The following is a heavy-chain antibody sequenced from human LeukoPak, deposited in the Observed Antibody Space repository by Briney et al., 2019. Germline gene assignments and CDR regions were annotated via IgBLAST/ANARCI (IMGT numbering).Heavy chain of an antibody. Sequence: SQTLSLTCTVSGDSISSGDYYWSWIRQPAGKGLEWIGRISSSGSTNYNPSLKSRVTTSVDTSKNQFSLKLSSVTAADTAVYFCARGPYSYDSSGAFDIWGQGTMVTVSS. D-gene: IGHD3-22*01. CDR1: GDSISSGDYY. J-gene: IGHJ3*02. V-gene: IGHV4-61*02. CDR2: ISSSGST. CDR3: ARGPYSYDSSGAFDI.